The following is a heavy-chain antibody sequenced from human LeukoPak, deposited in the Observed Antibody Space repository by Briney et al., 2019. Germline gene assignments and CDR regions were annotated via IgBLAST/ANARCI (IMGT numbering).Heavy chain of an antibody. Sequence: SQTLSLTCAVSGGSISSGGYSWSWIRQPPGKGLEWIGYIYYSGSTNYNPSLKSRVTISVDTSKNQFSLKLSSVTAADTAVYYCARTQLYSSPVWFDPWGQGTLVTVSS. CDR2: IYYSGST. D-gene: IGHD6-13*01. CDR3: ARTQLYSSPVWFDP. CDR1: GGSISSGGYS. J-gene: IGHJ5*02. V-gene: IGHV4-61*08.